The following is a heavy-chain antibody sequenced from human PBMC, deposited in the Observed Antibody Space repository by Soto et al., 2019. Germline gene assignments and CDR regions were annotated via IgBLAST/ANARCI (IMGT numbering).Heavy chain of an antibody. V-gene: IGHV3-30*18. CDR2: ISYDGSNK. D-gene: IGHD5-18*01. J-gene: IGHJ4*02. Sequence: PGGSLRLSCAASGFNFSSYGMHWVRQAPGKGLEWVAVISYDGSNKYYAESVKGRFTISRDNSKNTLYLQMNSLRAEDTAVYYCAKGGDTAMVTDFDYWGQGTLVTVSS. CDR3: AKGGDTAMVTDFDY. CDR1: GFNFSSYG.